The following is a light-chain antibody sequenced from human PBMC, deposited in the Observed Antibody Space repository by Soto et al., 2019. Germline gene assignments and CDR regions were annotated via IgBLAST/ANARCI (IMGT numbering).Light chain of an antibody. CDR3: QQYNNWPFA. J-gene: IGKJ3*01. CDR2: DAS. V-gene: IGKV3-15*01. CDR1: QGIGST. Sequence: EIGMPQSPATLSVSPGEEATLSGRASQGIGSTLAWYQQKPGQAPRLLTSDASTRATGSPVSFSGSGSGTEFTLTINSLQSEDFTVYYCQQYNNWPFAFGPGTKVDIK.